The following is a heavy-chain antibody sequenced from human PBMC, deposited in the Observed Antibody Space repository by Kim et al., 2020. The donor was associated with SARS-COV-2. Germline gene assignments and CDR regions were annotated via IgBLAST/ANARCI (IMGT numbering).Heavy chain of an antibody. CDR1: GFTFSSYA. Sequence: GGSLRLSCAASGFTFSSYAMHWVRQAPGKGLEWVAVISYDGSNKYYADSVKGRFTISRDNSKNTLYLQMNSLRAEDTAVYYCARERDHVVVPAAIKGDAFDIWGQGTMVTVSS. J-gene: IGHJ3*02. V-gene: IGHV3-30-3*01. CDR2: ISYDGSNK. CDR3: ARERDHVVVPAAIKGDAFDI. D-gene: IGHD2-2*01.